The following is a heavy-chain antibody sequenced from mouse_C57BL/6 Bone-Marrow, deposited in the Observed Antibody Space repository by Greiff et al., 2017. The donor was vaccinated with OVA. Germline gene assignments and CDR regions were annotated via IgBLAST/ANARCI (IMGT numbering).Heavy chain of an antibody. V-gene: IGHV1-82*01. CDR3: ARPYYDYFFAY. CDR1: GYAFSSSW. Sequence: VKLQESGPELVKPGASVKISCKASGYAFSSSWMNWVKQRPGKGLEWIGRIYPGDGDTNYNGKFKGKATLTADKSSSTAYMQLSSLTSEDSAVYFCARPYYDYFFAYWGQGTLVTVSA. D-gene: IGHD2-4*01. CDR2: IYPGDGDT. J-gene: IGHJ3*01.